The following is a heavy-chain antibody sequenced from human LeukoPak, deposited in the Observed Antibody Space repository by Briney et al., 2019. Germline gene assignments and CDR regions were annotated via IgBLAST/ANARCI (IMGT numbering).Heavy chain of an antibody. CDR2: ISASSSTT. V-gene: IGHV3-23*01. CDR3: AKRSVGYDFWSGVDY. D-gene: IGHD3-3*01. J-gene: IGHJ4*02. CDR1: GFTFSNYA. Sequence: SLRLSCAASGFTFSNYAMSWVRQTPGKGLEWVSAISASSSTTYYADSVKGRFTISRDNSKNKLYLQMNRLRAEDAAVYYCAKRSVGYDFWSGVDYWGQGTLVTVSS.